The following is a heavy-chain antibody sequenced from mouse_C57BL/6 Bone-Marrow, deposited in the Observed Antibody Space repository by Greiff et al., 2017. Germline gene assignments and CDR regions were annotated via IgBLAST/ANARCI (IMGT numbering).Heavy chain of an antibody. J-gene: IGHJ1*03. Sequence: VKLVESGGCLVHPGESLKLSCESNEYEFPSHDMSWVRKTPETRLELVAALTSDGGSTYSPDTMERRFIIPRDKTKKTLDLQMSSLRSEDTALYYCARLTTVVATWYCDVWGTGTTVTVSS. V-gene: IGHV5-2*01. CDR1: EYEFPSHD. CDR2: LTSDGGST. CDR3: ARLTTVVATWYCDV. D-gene: IGHD1-1*01.